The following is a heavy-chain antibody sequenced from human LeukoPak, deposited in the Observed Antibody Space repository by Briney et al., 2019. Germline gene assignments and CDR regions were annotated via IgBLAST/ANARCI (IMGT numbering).Heavy chain of an antibody. CDR2: IKQDGSEK. D-gene: IGHD1-26*01. J-gene: IGHJ4*02. CDR3: ARDRAPHGSYAHAY. CDR1: GFTFSSYW. Sequence: GGFLRLSCAASGFTFSSYWMSWVRQAPGKGLEWVANIKQDGSEKYYVDSVKGRFTISRDNAKNSLYLQMNSLRAKDTAVYYCARDRAPHGSYAHAYWGQGTLVTVSS. V-gene: IGHV3-7*01.